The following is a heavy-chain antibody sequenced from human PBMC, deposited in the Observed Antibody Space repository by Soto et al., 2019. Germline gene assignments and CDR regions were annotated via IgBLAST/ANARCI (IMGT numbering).Heavy chain of an antibody. CDR1: GFTFSSYA. V-gene: IGHV3-23*01. J-gene: IGHJ4*02. D-gene: IGHD3-9*01. Sequence: GGSLRLSCAASGFTFSSYAMSWVRQAPGKGLEWVSAISGSGGSTYYADSVKGRFTISRDNSKNTLYLQMNSLRADDTAVYYCANDNYQISIFDYWGPGTLLTVFS. CDR3: ANDNYQISIFDY. CDR2: ISGSGGST.